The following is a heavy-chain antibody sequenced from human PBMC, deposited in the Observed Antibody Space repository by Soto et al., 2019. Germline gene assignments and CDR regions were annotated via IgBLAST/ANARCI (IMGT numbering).Heavy chain of an antibody. CDR3: ARGVLRYYHYGMDV. J-gene: IGHJ6*02. CDR2: IYISGNT. CDR1: GDSVSSYY. Sequence: QVQLQESGPGLVKPSETLSLSCTVSGDSVSSYYWSWIRQLPGRGLEWIGYIYISGNTNYNPSLKSRVTISRDTYKNQFSLNLKSVTAADTAVYYCARGVLRYYHYGMDVWGQGTTVTVSS. V-gene: IGHV4-59*02.